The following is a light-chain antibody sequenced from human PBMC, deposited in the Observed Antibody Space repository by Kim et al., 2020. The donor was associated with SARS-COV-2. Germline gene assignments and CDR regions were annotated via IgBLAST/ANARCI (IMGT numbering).Light chain of an antibody. CDR3: QQRGNWPLT. V-gene: IGKV3-11*01. J-gene: IGKJ4*01. CDR2: DAS. CDR1: QSVARY. Sequence: EIVLTQSPATLSLSPGERATLSCRASQSVARYLAWYQQKPGQAPRLLIYDASNRATGIPARFSGSGSGTDFTLTIGSLEPEDFAVYYCQQRGNWPLTFGGGTKLEIK.